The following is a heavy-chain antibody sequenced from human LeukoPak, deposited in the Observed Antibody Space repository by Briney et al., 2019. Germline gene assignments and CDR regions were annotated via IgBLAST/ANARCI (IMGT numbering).Heavy chain of an antibody. V-gene: IGHV1-2*06. Sequence: ASVTVSCKASGYTFTGYYMHWVRQAPGQGLEWMGRINPNSGDTNYAQKFQGRATMTRDTSITTAYMELSRLTSDDTAVYYCARGLAASSYYHWGQGTLVTVSS. J-gene: IGHJ4*02. D-gene: IGHD3-3*01. CDR2: INPNSGDT. CDR1: GYTFTGYY. CDR3: ARGLAASSYYH.